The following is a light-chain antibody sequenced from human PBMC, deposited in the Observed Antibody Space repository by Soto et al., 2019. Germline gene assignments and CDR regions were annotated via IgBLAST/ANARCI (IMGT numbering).Light chain of an antibody. Sequence: QSVLTQPPSASGSPGQSVTISCTGTSSDVGGYNYVSWYQQHPGKAPKLMIYEVRNRPSGVPDRFSGSKSGNTASLTVSGLQAEDEADYSCSSYAASNTVVFGGGTKLTVL. V-gene: IGLV2-8*01. J-gene: IGLJ2*01. CDR3: SSYAASNTVV. CDR2: EVR. CDR1: SSDVGGYNY.